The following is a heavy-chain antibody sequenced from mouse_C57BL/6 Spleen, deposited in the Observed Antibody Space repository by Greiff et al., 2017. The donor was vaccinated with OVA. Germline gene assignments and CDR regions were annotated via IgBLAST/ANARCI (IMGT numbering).Heavy chain of an antibody. CDR3: TRREGYSNPFAY. J-gene: IGHJ3*01. CDR1: GFNIKDDY. CDR2: IDPENGDT. V-gene: IGHV14-4*01. D-gene: IGHD2-5*01. Sequence: VQLQQSGAELVRPGASVKLSCTASGFNIKDDYMHWVKQRPEQGLEWIGWIDPENGDTEYASKFQGKATITADTSSNTAYLQLSSLTSEDTAVYYCTRREGYSNPFAYWGQGTLVTVSA.